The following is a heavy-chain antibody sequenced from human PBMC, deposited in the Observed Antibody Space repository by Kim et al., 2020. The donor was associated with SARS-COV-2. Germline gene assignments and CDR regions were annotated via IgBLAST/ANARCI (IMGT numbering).Heavy chain of an antibody. V-gene: IGHV4-34*01. Sequence: SETLSLTCAVFGGSFIDYYWSWIRQPPGKGLEWIGEIHYTGSTNYNPSLKSRVTISVDRSKNQLSLKLSSVTAADTAVYYCASVGGGGSGHWGQGTLVTVSS. CDR2: IHYTGST. CDR3: ASVGGGGSGH. CDR1: GGSFIDYY. D-gene: IGHD2-15*01. J-gene: IGHJ1*01.